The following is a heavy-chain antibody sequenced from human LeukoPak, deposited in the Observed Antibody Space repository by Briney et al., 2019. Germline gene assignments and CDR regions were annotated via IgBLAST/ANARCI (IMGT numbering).Heavy chain of an antibody. Sequence: SETLSLTCTVSGGSISSSSYYWGWIRQPPGKGLEWIGSIYYSGSTYYNPSLKSRVTISVDTSKNQFSLKLSSVTAADTAVYYCAREGTYYDILTGYLGHHYFDYWGQGTLVTVSS. CDR3: AREGTYYDILTGYLGHHYFDY. CDR2: IYYSGST. CDR1: GGSISSSSYY. J-gene: IGHJ4*02. V-gene: IGHV4-39*07. D-gene: IGHD3-9*01.